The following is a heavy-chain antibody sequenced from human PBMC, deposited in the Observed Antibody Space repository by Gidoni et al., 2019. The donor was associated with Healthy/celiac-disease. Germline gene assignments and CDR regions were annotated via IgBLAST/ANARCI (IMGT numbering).Heavy chain of an antibody. CDR2: IKQDGSEK. D-gene: IGHD5-18*01. Sequence: EVQLVESGGGLGQPGGSLRLSCAASGFPFPIYWMSWVRQAPGKGLEWVANIKQDGSEKYYVDSVKGRFTISRDNAKNSLYLQMNSLRAEDTAVYYCARDRYGHMNPLFDYWGQGTLVTVSS. CDR3: ARDRYGHMNPLFDY. V-gene: IGHV3-7*01. CDR1: GFPFPIYW. J-gene: IGHJ4*02.